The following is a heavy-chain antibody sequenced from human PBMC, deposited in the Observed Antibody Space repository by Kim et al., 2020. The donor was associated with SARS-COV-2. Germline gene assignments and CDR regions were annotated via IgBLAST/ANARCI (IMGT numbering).Heavy chain of an antibody. D-gene: IGHD3-10*02. CDR3: ARGLFVRYGGNPMEVDY. J-gene: IGHJ4*02. CDR1: GYTFTSYY. Sequence: ASVKVSCKASGYTFTSYYMHWVRQAPGQGLEWMGIINPSGGSTSYAQKFQGRVTMTRDTSTSTVYMELSSLRSEDTAVYYCARGLFVRYGGNPMEVDYWGQGTLVTVSS. V-gene: IGHV1-46*01. CDR2: INPSGGST.